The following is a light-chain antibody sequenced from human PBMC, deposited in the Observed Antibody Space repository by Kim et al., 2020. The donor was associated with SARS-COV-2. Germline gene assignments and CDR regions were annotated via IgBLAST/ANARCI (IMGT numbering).Light chain of an antibody. CDR2: DAS. J-gene: IGKJ2*01. V-gene: IGKV3-11*01. CDR1: QSVSSY. CDR3: QQRTNWYT. Sequence: LSWSQWERATLSCRASQSVSSYLAWYQQRPGQAPRLLIYDASNRATGIPARFSGSGSGTDFTLTISSLEPEDFAVYFCQQRTNWYTFGQGTKLEI.